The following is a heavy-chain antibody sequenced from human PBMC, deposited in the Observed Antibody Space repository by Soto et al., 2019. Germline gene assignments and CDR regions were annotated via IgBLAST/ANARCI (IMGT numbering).Heavy chain of an antibody. CDR3: ATNTYSSSWYHFDY. D-gene: IGHD6-13*01. J-gene: IGHJ4*02. CDR1: GGSISSYY. CDR2: IYYSGST. V-gene: IGHV4-59*08. Sequence: SETLSLTCTVSGGSISSYYWSWIRQPPGKGLEWIGYIYYSGSTNYNPSLKSRVTISVDTSKNQFSLKLSSVTAADTAVYYCATNTYSSSWYHFDYWGQGTLVTVSS.